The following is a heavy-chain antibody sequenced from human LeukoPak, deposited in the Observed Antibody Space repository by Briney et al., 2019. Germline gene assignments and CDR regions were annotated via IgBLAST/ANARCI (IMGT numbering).Heavy chain of an antibody. Sequence: GASVKVSCKASGYTFTNYTISWVRQAPGQGLEWMGWIGTYNGSPDYAQSLQDRVTMTTDTSTSTAYMELRSLKSEDTAVYYCAREVPGGAFDVWGRGTMVTVSP. J-gene: IGHJ3*01. CDR1: GYTFTNYT. D-gene: IGHD3-16*01. CDR2: IGTYNGSP. V-gene: IGHV1-18*01. CDR3: AREVPGGAFDV.